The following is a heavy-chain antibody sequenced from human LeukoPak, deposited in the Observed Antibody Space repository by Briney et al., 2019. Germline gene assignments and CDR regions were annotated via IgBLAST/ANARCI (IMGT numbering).Heavy chain of an antibody. Sequence: PGGSLRLSCAASGFTFSSYWMSWVRQAPGKGLEWVANIKQDGSEKYYVDSVKGRSTISRDNAKNSLYLQMNSLRAEDTAVYYCAREVYCSSTSCYRRLSYFDYWGQGTLVTVSS. D-gene: IGHD2-2*01. CDR2: IKQDGSEK. J-gene: IGHJ4*02. CDR3: AREVYCSSTSCYRRLSYFDY. CDR1: GFTFSSYW. V-gene: IGHV3-7*01.